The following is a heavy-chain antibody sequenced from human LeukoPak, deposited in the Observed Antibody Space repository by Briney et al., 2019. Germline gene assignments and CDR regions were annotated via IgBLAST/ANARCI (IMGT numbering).Heavy chain of an antibody. CDR3: ARVGYYGSRSYPIDY. CDR1: GGSISSYY. D-gene: IGHD3-10*01. V-gene: IGHV4-4*07. Sequence: SETLSLTCTVSGGSISSYYWSWIRQPTGKGLEWIGRIYTSGSTNYNPSLKSRVTMSVDTSKNQFSLKLSSVTAADTAVYYCARVGYYGSRSYPIDYWGQGTLVTVSS. J-gene: IGHJ4*02. CDR2: IYTSGST.